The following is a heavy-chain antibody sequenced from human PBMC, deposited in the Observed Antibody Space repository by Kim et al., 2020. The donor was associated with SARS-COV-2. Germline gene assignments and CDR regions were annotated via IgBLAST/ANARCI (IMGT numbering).Heavy chain of an antibody. CDR3: ARPTYSGLSSFAQQQRRGMDV. CDR2: ISYAGNEK. CDR1: GFAFSTYA. V-gene: IGHV3-30*09. Sequence: GGSLRLSCAASGFAFSTYAIHWVRQTPGKGLEWVASISYAGNEKNYGDFVKGRFAISRDNSQNTLYLEMNNLRPDDSALYYCARPTYSGLSSFAQQQRRGMDVWGQGTTVTVSS. J-gene: IGHJ6*02. D-gene: IGHD3-16*01.